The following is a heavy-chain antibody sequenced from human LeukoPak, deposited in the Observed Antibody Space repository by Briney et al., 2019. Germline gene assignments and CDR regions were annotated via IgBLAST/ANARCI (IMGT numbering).Heavy chain of an antibody. CDR1: GFTFSDYN. CDR3: ARANWGFDYYYYMDV. V-gene: IGHV3-11*01. Sequence: GGSLRLSCAASGFTFSDYNMRWIRQAPGKGLEWVSSISRSGSTKYYADSVKGRFTISRDNAKNSLFLQMNSLRAEDTAVYYCARANWGFDYYYYMDVWGKGTTVTVSS. J-gene: IGHJ6*03. D-gene: IGHD3-16*01. CDR2: ISRSGSTK.